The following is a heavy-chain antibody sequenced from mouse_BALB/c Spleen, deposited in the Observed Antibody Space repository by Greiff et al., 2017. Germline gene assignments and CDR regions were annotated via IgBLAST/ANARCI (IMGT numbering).Heavy chain of an antibody. Sequence: VTLVESGPGLVAPSQSLSITCPVSGFSLTSYGVHWVRQPPGKGLAWLGVIWAGGSTNYNSALMSRLSISKDNSKSQVFLKMNSLQTDDTAMYYFASALLRLQAMDYWGQGTSVTVSS. J-gene: IGHJ4*01. CDR3: ASALLRLQAMDY. V-gene: IGHV2-9*02. D-gene: IGHD1-2*01. CDR1: GFSLTSYG. CDR2: IWAGGST.